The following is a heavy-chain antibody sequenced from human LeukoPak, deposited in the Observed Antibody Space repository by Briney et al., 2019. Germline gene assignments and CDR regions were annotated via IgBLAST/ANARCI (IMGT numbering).Heavy chain of an antibody. D-gene: IGHD1-26*01. CDR3: ARDMRGGSAFDY. V-gene: IGHV3-7*01. J-gene: IGHJ4*02. Sequence: VGSLRLSCAASGFTFSSYWMTWVSQAPGKGLEWVANIKEDGSDKYYVDSVKGRFTISRDNAKNSLYLQMNSLRAEDTAVYYCARDMRGGSAFDYWGQGTLVTVSS. CDR2: IKEDGSDK. CDR1: GFTFSSYW.